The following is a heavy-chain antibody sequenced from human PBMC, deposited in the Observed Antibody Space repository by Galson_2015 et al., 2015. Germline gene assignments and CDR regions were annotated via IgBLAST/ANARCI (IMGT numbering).Heavy chain of an antibody. V-gene: IGHV3-48*02. J-gene: IGHJ4*02. CDR3: ARDWQVVPAVLGYFDY. Sequence: SLRLSCAASGFTFSSYSMNWVRQAPGKGLEWVSYISSSSSTIYYADSVKGRFTISRDNAKNSLYLQMNSLRDEDTAVYYCARDWQVVPAVLGYFDYWGQGTLVTVSS. D-gene: IGHD2-2*01. CDR1: GFTFSSYS. CDR2: ISSSSSTI.